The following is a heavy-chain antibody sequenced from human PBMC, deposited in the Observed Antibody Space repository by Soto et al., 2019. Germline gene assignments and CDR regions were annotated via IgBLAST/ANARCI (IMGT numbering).Heavy chain of an antibody. CDR2: INPNSGGT. CDR3: ARDARGDEAPMDY. J-gene: IGHJ4*02. D-gene: IGHD3-10*01. Sequence: GASVKVSCNASGYTFTGYYMHWVRQAPGQGLEWMGWINPNSGGTNYAQKFQGWVTMTRDTSISTAYMELSRLRSDDTAVYYCARDARGDEAPMDYWGQGTLVPVPQ. CDR1: GYTFTGYY. V-gene: IGHV1-2*04.